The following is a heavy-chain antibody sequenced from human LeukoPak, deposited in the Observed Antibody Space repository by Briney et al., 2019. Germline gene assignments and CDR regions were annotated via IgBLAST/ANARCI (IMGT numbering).Heavy chain of an antibody. V-gene: IGHV3-73*01. D-gene: IGHD6-6*01. Sequence: GGSLRLSCAASGFTFSNAWMSWVRQAPGKGLEWVGRIRSKANSYAPAYAASVKGRFTICRDDSKNTAYLQMNSLKTEDTAVYYRTRHSSSSSGGPSFSDYWGQGTLVTVSS. CDR1: GFTFSNAW. CDR3: TRHSSSSSGGPSFSDY. CDR2: IRSKANSYAP. J-gene: IGHJ4*02.